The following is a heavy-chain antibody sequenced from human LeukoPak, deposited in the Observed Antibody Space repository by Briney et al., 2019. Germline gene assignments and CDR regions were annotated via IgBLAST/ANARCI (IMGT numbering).Heavy chain of an antibody. CDR1: GYTFTSYG. Sequence: ASVKVSCKASGYTFTSYGISWVRQAPGQGLEWMGWISAYNGNTNYAQKLQGRVTMTTDTSTSTAYMELRSLRPDDTAVYYCARESDIVATAGWFDPWGQGTLVTVSS. V-gene: IGHV1-18*01. CDR2: ISAYNGNT. CDR3: ARESDIVATAGWFDP. J-gene: IGHJ5*02. D-gene: IGHD5-12*01.